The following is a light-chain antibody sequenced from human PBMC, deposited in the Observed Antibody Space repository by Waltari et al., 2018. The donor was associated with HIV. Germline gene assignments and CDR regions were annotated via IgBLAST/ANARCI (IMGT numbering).Light chain of an antibody. V-gene: IGLV1-44*01. J-gene: IGLJ1*01. CDR2: NNS. CDR1: SSNIGDNV. Sequence: QSVLTQSPSASGTPGQRVTISCSGSSSNIGDNVVNWYPQLPGTAPKFVMYNNSRPPSGVPDRLSSSRSGTSASLAIRGLQSEDEGNYYCAAWDDSLNAYIFGTGTKVSVL. CDR3: AAWDDSLNAYI.